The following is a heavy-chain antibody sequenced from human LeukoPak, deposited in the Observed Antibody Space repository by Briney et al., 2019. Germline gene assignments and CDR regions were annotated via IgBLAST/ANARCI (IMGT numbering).Heavy chain of an antibody. D-gene: IGHD3-22*01. V-gene: IGHV1-18*01. Sequence: ASVKVSCKTSGYSCTNYGISWVRQAPGQGLEWMGWVSNYNGRAHYAQSFQGRITVTAEASTNPAYMELRSLTSDDTAVYYCARDYYETGAYNYDCFDPWGQGTLVTVSS. CDR3: ARDYYETGAYNYDCFDP. CDR2: VSNYNGRA. J-gene: IGHJ5*02. CDR1: GYSCTNYG.